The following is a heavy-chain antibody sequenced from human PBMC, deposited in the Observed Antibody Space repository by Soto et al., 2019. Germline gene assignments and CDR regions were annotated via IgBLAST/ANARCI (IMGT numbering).Heavy chain of an antibody. CDR2: IDWDDEK. J-gene: IGHJ6*02. D-gene: IGHD3-10*01. Sequence: SGPTLVNPTQTLTLTCSFSGFSLSTSTMCVSWIRQPPGKALEWLARIDWDDEKYYSTSLKTRLTISKDTSKNQVVLTMTNMKPCDTASFFFSRMSGHRRCLKYGIDVWGQGTTVTVSS. CDR3: SRMSGHRRCLKYGIDV. V-gene: IGHV2-70*11. CDR1: GFSLSTSTMC.